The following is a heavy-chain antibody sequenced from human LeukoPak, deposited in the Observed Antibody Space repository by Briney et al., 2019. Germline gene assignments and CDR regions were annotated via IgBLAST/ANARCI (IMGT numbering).Heavy chain of an antibody. D-gene: IGHD1-1*01. CDR2: IYYSGST. CDR1: GGSISSYY. Sequence: SETLSLTCTVSGGSISSYYWSWIRQSPGKGLEWIGYIYYSGSTSYNPSLKSRVTISVDTSKNQFSLKLSSVTAADTAVYYCARVNRGGTTGTVDWFDPWGQGTLVTVSS. CDR3: ARVNRGGTTGTVDWFDP. V-gene: IGHV4-59*01. J-gene: IGHJ5*02.